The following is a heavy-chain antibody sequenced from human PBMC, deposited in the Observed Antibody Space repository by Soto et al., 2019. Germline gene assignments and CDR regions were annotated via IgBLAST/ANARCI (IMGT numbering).Heavy chain of an antibody. CDR3: ARDQGSSSWHNWFDP. V-gene: IGHV1-3*01. CDR1: GYTFSSYA. J-gene: IGHJ5*02. Sequence: ASVKVSCKASGYTFSSYAMHWVRQAPGQRLEWMGWINAGNGNTKYSQKFQGRVTITRDTSASTAYMELSSLRSEDTAVYYCARDQGSSSWHNWFDPWGQGTLVTVSS. D-gene: IGHD6-13*01. CDR2: INAGNGNT.